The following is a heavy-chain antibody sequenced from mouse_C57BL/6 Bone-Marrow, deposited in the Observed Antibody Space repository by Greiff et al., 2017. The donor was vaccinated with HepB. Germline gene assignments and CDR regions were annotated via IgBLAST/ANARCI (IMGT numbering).Heavy chain of an antibody. J-gene: IGHJ2*01. CDR1: GYAFTNYL. Sequence: QVQLQQSGAELVRPGTSVKVSCKASGYAFTNYLIEWVKQRPGQGLEWIGVINPGSGGTNYNEKFKGKATLTADKSSSTAYMQLSSLTSEDSAVYFCARGVYDVYYAPFDYWGQGTTLTVSS. CDR2: INPGSGGT. CDR3: ARGVYDVYYAPFDY. V-gene: IGHV1-54*01. D-gene: IGHD2-3*01.